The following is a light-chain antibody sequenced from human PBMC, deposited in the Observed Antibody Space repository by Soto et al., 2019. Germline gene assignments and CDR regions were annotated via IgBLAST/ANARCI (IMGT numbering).Light chain of an antibody. CDR2: DDN. Sequence: QSALTEPPSVSAAPGKKVSISCAGGSSNIGGNSVSWHQQLPGTAPKLLIYDDNKRPSGIPDRFSGSKSGTSATLGITGFQTGDEADYYCGSWDSSLSAYVFGTGTKVTVL. J-gene: IGLJ1*01. CDR1: SSNIGGNS. CDR3: GSWDSSLSAYV. V-gene: IGLV1-51*01.